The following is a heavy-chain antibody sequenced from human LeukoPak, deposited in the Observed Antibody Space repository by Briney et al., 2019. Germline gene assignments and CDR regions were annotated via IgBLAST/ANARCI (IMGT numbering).Heavy chain of an antibody. Sequence: GGSLRLSCAASGFTFSTYWMHWVRQAPGKGLVWVSRIKSDGSTNYADSVKGRFTISRDNAKNTLSLQMNSLKPEDTGVYYCARAPSEIGGYYPEYFRHWGQGTLVTVSS. CDR1: GFTFSTYW. CDR3: ARAPSEIGGYYPEYFRH. D-gene: IGHD3-3*01. CDR2: IKSDGST. V-gene: IGHV3-74*01. J-gene: IGHJ1*01.